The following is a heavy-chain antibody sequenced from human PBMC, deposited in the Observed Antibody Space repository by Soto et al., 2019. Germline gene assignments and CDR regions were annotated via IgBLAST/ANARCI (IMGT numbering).Heavy chain of an antibody. CDR2: INPNSSGT. CDR3: ARVRYSSGWYNYGMDV. D-gene: IGHD6-19*01. J-gene: IGHJ6*02. V-gene: IGHV1-2*04. CDR1: GYTFTGYY. Sequence: ASVKVSCKASGYTFTGYYMHWVRQAPGQGLEWMGWINPNSSGTNYAQKFQGWVTMTRDTSISTAYMELSRLRSDDTAVYYCARVRYSSGWYNYGMDVWGQGTTVTVSS.